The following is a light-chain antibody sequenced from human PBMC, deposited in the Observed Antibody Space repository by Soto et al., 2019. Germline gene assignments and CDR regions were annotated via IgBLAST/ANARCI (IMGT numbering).Light chain of an antibody. CDR2: AAS. CDR1: QSISSY. V-gene: IGKV1-39*01. CDR3: QQSYSTPLT. J-gene: IGKJ4*01. Sequence: DIQMTQSPSSLSASVGDRVTITCRASQSISSYLNWYQQKPGKAPKLLIYAASSLQSGVPSRFSGSGSGTSFPLTISSLHPEDFATYSCQQSYSTPLTFGGGTKVEFK.